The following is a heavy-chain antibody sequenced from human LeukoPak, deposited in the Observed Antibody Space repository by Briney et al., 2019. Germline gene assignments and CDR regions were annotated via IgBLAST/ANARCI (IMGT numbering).Heavy chain of an antibody. J-gene: IGHJ5*02. V-gene: IGHV3-74*01. D-gene: IGHD1-26*01. CDR1: GFTFSSYW. Sequence: GGSLGLSCAASGFTFSSYWMHWVRQAPGKGLLCVSRINSDGSSTIYADSVKGRFTISRDNAKNTLYLQMNSLRAEDTAVYYCARGVVGARFDPWGQGTLVTVSS. CDR3: ARGVVGARFDP. CDR2: INSDGSST.